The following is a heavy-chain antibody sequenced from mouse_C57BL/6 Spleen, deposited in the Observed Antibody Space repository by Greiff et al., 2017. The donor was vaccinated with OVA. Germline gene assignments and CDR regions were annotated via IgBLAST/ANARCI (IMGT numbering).Heavy chain of an antibody. D-gene: IGHD1-1*01. CDR2: ISDGGSYT. CDR1: GFTFSSYA. Sequence: EVQVVESGGGLVKPGGSLKLSCAASGFTFSSYAMSWVRQTPEKRLEWVATISDGGSYTYYPDNVKGRFTISRDNAKNNLYLQMSHLKSEDTAMYYCARVGDYYYGSSYNYFDYWGQGTTLTVSS. V-gene: IGHV5-4*01. CDR3: ARVGDYYYGSSYNYFDY. J-gene: IGHJ2*01.